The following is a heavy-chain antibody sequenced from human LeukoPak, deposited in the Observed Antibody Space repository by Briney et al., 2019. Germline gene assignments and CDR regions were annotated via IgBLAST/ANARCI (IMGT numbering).Heavy chain of an antibody. J-gene: IGHJ4*02. D-gene: IGHD5-18*01. Sequence: SETLSLTCAVYGGSFSGYYWSWIRQPPGKGLEWIGEINHSGSTNYNPSLKSRVTISVDTSKNQFSLKLNSVTAADTAVYYCARGVWLRGYFDYWGQGTLVTVSS. CDR3: ARGVWLRGYFDY. V-gene: IGHV4-34*01. CDR1: GGSFSGYY. CDR2: INHSGST.